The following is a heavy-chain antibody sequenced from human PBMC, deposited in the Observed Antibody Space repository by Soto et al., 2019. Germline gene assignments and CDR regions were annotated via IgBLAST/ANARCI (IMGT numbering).Heavy chain of an antibody. J-gene: IGHJ6*03. Sequence: SETLSLTCTVSGGSVSSGSYYWSWIRQPPGKGLEWIGYIYYSGSTNYNPSLKSRVTISVDTSKNQFSLKLSSVTAADTAVYYCARVPRLGGILTDRRLRWGMGYYYYMDVWGKGTTVTVSS. CDR3: ARVPRLGGILTDRRLRWGMGYYYYMDV. CDR2: IYYSGST. CDR1: GGSVSSGSYY. V-gene: IGHV4-61*01. D-gene: IGHD3-9*01.